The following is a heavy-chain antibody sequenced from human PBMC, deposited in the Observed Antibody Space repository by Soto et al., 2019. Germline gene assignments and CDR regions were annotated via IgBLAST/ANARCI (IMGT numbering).Heavy chain of an antibody. D-gene: IGHD5-12*01. CDR3: ASYSGYDRRTFDY. Sequence: SDTLSLTCTVSGGSISSYYWSWIRQPPGKGLEWIGYIYYSGSTNYNPSLKSRVTISVDTSKNQFSLKLSSVTAADTAVYYCASYSGYDRRTFDYWGQGTLVTVSS. J-gene: IGHJ4*02. V-gene: IGHV4-59*08. CDR2: IYYSGST. CDR1: GGSISSYY.